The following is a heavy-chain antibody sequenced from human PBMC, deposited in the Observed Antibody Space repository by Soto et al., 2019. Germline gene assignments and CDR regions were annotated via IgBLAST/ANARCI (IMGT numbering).Heavy chain of an antibody. J-gene: IGHJ4*02. CDR1: GFPLATYW. D-gene: IGHD1-1*01. V-gene: IGHV3-7*04. CDR3: ARVAYRWNGKDY. CDR2: IKPDGSEK. Sequence: EVQLVESGGGLVQRGGSLRLSCAASGFPLATYWMTWVRQAPVKGLEWVANIKPDGSEKTYLDSVKGRFTISRDDAVNSLLLQMNSLRADDTGVYYCARVAYRWNGKDYWGRGTLVTVSS.